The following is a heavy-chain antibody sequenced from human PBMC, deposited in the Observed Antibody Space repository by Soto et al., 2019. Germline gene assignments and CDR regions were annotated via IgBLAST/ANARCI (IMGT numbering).Heavy chain of an antibody. CDR2: ISSSSSTI. V-gene: IGHV3-48*02. J-gene: IGHJ6*02. Sequence: EVRLVESGGGLVQPGGSLRLSCAASGFTFSSYSMNWVRQAPGKGLEWVSYISSSSSTIYYADSLKGRFTISRDNAKNSLYLQMISLRDEDTAVYYCARVRDKGYSSGWSRDGLYYYYYGMDVWGQGTTVTVSS. CDR3: ARVRDKGYSSGWSRDGLYYYYYGMDV. CDR1: GFTFSSYS. D-gene: IGHD6-19*01.